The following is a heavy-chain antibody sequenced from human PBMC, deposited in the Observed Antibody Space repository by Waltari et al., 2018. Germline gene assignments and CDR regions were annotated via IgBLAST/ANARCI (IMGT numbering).Heavy chain of an antibody. CDR2: VHYTGNT. Sequence: QVQLQESGPGLVKPSETLSLTCTVSGGSINIYYWSWIRQPPGKGLEWIGYVHYTGNTIYNPSLESRVTLSADTSKNQVSLRLRSVTAADTAVYYCARGMSSVWYGPFDYWGQGTLVTVSS. CDR1: GGSINIYY. CDR3: ARGMSSVWYGPFDY. J-gene: IGHJ4*02. D-gene: IGHD6-19*01. V-gene: IGHV4-59*08.